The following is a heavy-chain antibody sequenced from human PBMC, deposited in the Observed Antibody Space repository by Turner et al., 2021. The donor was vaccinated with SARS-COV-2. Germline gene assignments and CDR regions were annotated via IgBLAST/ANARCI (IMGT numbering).Heavy chain of an antibody. D-gene: IGHD2-15*01. J-gene: IGHJ4*02. CDR2: ISYDGSNK. V-gene: IGHV3-30*18. CDR1: GLSFSSYC. CDR3: AKSQGLYCSGGSCYSAVFDY. Sequence: QVQLVESGGGVVQPGRSLRLSCAASGLSFSSYCMHWVRQAPGKGLEWVSVISYDGSNKYYADSVKGRFTISRDNSKNTLYLQMNSLRAEDTAVYYCAKSQGLYCSGGSCYSAVFDYWGQGTLVTVSS.